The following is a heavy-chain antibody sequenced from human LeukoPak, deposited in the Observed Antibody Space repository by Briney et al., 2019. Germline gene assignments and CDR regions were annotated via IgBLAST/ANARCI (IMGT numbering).Heavy chain of an antibody. V-gene: IGHV4-61*02. D-gene: IGHD1-1*01. CDR1: GGSISSASYY. J-gene: IGHJ6*03. CDR2: IYTSGST. CDR3: ARSPRHTWNYYMDV. Sequence: SETLSLTCTVSGGSISSASYYWSWIRQPAGKGLEWIGRIYTSGSTNYNPSLKSRVTISVDASKNQFSLKLSSVTAADTAVYYCARSPRHTWNYYMDVWGKGTTVTVSS.